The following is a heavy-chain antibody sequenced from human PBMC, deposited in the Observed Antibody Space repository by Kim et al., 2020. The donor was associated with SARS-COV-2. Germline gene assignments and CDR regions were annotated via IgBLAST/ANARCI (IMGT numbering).Heavy chain of an antibody. CDR1: GGTFSSYT. J-gene: IGHJ4*02. CDR2: IIPILGIA. D-gene: IGHD3-22*01. CDR3: ASGLYYYDSSRELRNY. V-gene: IGHV1-69*02. Sequence: SVKVSCKASGGTFSSYTISWVRQAPGQGLEWMGRIIPILGIANYAQKFQGRVTITADKSTSTAYMELSSLRSEDTAVYYCASGLYYYDSSRELRNYWGQGTLVTVSS.